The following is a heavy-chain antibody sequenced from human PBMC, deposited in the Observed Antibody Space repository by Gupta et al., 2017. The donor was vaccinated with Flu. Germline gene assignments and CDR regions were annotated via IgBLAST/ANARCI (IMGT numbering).Heavy chain of an antibody. J-gene: IGHJ6*03. Sequence: WMSWVRQAPGKGLEWVANIKYDGREKYYVDSVKGRFTISRDNAKNSLYLQMSSLRAEDTAVYYCARVTIVVVPAARRMDVWGRGTTVTVSS. CDR2: IKYDGREK. CDR1: W. V-gene: IGHV3-7*01. D-gene: IGHD2-2*01. CDR3: ARVTIVVVPAARRMDV.